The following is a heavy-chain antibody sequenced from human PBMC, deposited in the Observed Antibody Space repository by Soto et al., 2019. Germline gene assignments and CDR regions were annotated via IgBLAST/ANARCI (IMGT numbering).Heavy chain of an antibody. CDR1: GDSISSYY. Sequence: KPSETLSLTCTVYGDSISSYYCSWIRQPPGKGLEWIGCIYDSATTNYNPSLKSRVTISEDMSTNEFSLKLTSVTAADTAVYYCARQGSGDFHYHGLDVWGQGTTVTVSS. J-gene: IGHJ6*02. CDR3: ARQGSGDFHYHGLDV. D-gene: IGHD3-10*01. CDR2: IYDSATT. V-gene: IGHV4-59*01.